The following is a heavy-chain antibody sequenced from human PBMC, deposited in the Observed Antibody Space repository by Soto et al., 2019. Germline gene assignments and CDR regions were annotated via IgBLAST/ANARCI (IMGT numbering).Heavy chain of an antibody. CDR2: IYYDGNT. V-gene: IGHV4-39*01. CDR3: DRHGVITIRSTTWFYP. J-gene: IGHJ5*02. D-gene: IGHD3-22*01. CDR1: GRSMTSSSFY. Sequence: SETLSLTGCVGGRSMTSSSFYWGWIRHPPGKGLECIANIYYDGNTYYNPSLKSRVTISVDTSKNQFSLKLSSVTAADTAVYYCDRHGVITIRSTTWFYPWFLGNL.